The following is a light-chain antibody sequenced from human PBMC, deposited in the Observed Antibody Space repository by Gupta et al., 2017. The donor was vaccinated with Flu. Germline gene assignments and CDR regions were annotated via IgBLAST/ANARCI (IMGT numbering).Light chain of an antibody. V-gene: IGLV3-25*03. CDR3: QSADSSGTYVL. J-gene: IGLJ2*01. CDR1: TLSTQY. CDR2: KDT. Sequence: SDELTQPPSVSVSPGQTSTITCSGETLSTQYRYWYQQKPGQAPVLLIFKDTQRPSGIPERFSGSNSGTTVTLTISGVRAEDEAAYYCQSADSSGTYVLFGGGTKLTV.